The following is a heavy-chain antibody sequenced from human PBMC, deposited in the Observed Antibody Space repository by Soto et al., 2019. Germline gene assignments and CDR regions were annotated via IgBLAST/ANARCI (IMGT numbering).Heavy chain of an antibody. CDR2: IRATGYTT. V-gene: IGHV3-23*01. CDR1: RFGFGGFA. CDR3: AKENGILGANWGIFQS. J-gene: IGHJ5*02. Sequence: PGGSLRVSCPASRFGFGGFAMNLVHQSPWKGLELVSAIRATGYTTHYADSVKGRFTISRDNSKNILYLQMNSLRAEDTAVYYCAKENGILGANWGIFQSWGQGTLVTVSS. D-gene: IGHD7-27*01.